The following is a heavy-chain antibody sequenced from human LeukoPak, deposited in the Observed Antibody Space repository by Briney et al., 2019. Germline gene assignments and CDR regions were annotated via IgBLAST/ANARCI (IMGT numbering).Heavy chain of an antibody. Sequence: SVKVSCKASGGTFSSYAISWVRQAPGQGLEWMGRIIPIFGTANYAQKFQGRVTITTDESTSTAYMEMSSLRSEDTAVYYCARDREGSGSYYNSYYMDVWGKGTTVTVSS. D-gene: IGHD3-10*01. V-gene: IGHV1-69*05. CDR3: ARDREGSGSYYNSYYMDV. CDR2: IIPIFGTA. CDR1: GGTFSSYA. J-gene: IGHJ6*03.